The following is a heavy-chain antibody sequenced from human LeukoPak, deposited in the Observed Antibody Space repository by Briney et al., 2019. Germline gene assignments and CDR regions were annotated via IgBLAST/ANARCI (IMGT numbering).Heavy chain of an antibody. D-gene: IGHD6-6*01. J-gene: IGHJ4*02. Sequence: SETLSLTCAVSGGSISSSNWWSWVRQPPGKGLEWIGEINHSGSTNYNPSPKSRVTISVDTSKNQFSLKLSSVTAADTAVYYCARRRPPRAALSLYYFDYWGQGTLVTVSS. CDR2: INHSGST. CDR3: ARRRPPRAALSLYYFDY. V-gene: IGHV4-4*02. CDR1: GGSISSSNW.